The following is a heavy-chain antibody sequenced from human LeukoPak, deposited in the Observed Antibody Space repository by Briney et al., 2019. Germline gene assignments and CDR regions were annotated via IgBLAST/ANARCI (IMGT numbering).Heavy chain of an antibody. V-gene: IGHV3-48*01. CDR3: ARDLTPAYWSPGGYYYYMDV. CDR1: GFSFSEYS. CDR2: ITSRSAFT. Sequence: GGSLRLSCVGSGFSFSEYSMNWVRQSPGKGLEWISYITSRSAFTYFAGSVKGRFTISRDDARNSVYLHLNALRVDDTAVYYCARDLTPAYWSPGGYYYYMDVWGKGTAVTVSS. J-gene: IGHJ6*03. D-gene: IGHD3-16*01.